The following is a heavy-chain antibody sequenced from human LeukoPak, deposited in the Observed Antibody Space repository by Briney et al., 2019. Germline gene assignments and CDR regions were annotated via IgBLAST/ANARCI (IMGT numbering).Heavy chain of an antibody. CDR2: ISAYNGNT. J-gene: IGHJ6*03. V-gene: IGHV1-18*01. CDR3: ARDSEKKTYYDFWSGYHTYYYYYMDV. D-gene: IGHD3-3*01. Sequence: ASVKVSCKASGYTFTSYGISWVRQAPGQGLEWMGWISAYNGNTNYAQKLQGRVTMTTDTSTSTAYMELRSLRSDDTAVYYCARDSEKKTYYDFWSGYHTYYYYYMDVWGKGTTVTVSS. CDR1: GYTFTSYG.